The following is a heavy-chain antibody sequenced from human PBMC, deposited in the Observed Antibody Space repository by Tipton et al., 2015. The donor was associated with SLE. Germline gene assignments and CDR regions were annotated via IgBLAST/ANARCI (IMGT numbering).Heavy chain of an antibody. CDR1: GGSLSSYY. V-gene: IGHV4-59*08. CDR2: IYYSGST. D-gene: IGHD5-24*01. CDR3: ARQEMATIRAFDI. J-gene: IGHJ3*02. Sequence: TLSLTCTVSGGSLSSYYWSWIRQPPGKGLEWIGDIYYSGSTNYSPSLKSRVTISVDTSKNQFSLKLSSVTAADTAVYFCARQEMATIRAFDIWGQGTMVTVSS.